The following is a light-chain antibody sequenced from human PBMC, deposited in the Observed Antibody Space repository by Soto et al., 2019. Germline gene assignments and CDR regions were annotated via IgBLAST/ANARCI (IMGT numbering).Light chain of an antibody. V-gene: IGLV2-14*01. J-gene: IGLJ1*01. Sequence: QPVLTQPASVSGSPGQSITISCTGTSSDVGGYDYVSWYQQHPDKAPRVIIFDVSDRPSGISNRFSGSKSGNTASLTISGLQAEDEADYYCSSYTDTTSLEVFGTGTKLTVL. CDR1: SSDVGGYDY. CDR3: SSYTDTTSLEV. CDR2: DVS.